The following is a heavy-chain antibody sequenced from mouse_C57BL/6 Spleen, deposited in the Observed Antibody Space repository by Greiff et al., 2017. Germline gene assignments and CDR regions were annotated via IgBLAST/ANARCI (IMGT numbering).Heavy chain of an antibody. Sequence: QVQLKESGPGLVQPSQSLSITCTVTGFSLTSYGVHWVRQSPGKGLEWLGVIWSGGSTDYNAAFISRLSISKDNSKSQVFFKMNSRQADDTAIYYCARKGYDYGGFAYWGQGTLVTVSA. D-gene: IGHD2-4*01. CDR2: IWSGGST. V-gene: IGHV2-2*01. CDR3: ARKGYDYGGFAY. CDR1: GFSLTSYG. J-gene: IGHJ3*01.